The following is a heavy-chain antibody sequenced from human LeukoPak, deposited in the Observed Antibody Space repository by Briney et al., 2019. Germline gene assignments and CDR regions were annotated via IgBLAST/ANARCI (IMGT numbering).Heavy chain of an antibody. CDR2: ISGSGGST. V-gene: IGHV3-23*01. Sequence: PGGSLRLSCAASGFTFSSYAMSWVRQAPGKGLEWVSAISGSGGSTYYADSVKGRFTISRDNSKNTLYLQMNSLRAEDTAVYYCAKMDYGDRLTNLFAFDIWGQGTMVTVSS. CDR3: AKMDYGDRLTNLFAFDI. CDR1: GFTFSSYA. J-gene: IGHJ3*02. D-gene: IGHD4-17*01.